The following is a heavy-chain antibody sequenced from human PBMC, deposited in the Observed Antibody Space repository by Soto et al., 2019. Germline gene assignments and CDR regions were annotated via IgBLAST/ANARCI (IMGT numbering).Heavy chain of an antibody. V-gene: IGHV3-11*05. Sequence: GGSLRLSCAASGFTISDYYMSWIRQAPGKGLEWVSYISSSSSYTNYADSVKGRFTISRDNAKNSLYLPMNSLRAEYTALYYCARGYYYDSSGYLDYWGQGTLVTVSS. J-gene: IGHJ4*02. CDR2: ISSSSSYT. CDR3: ARGYYYDSSGYLDY. D-gene: IGHD3-22*01. CDR1: GFTISDYY.